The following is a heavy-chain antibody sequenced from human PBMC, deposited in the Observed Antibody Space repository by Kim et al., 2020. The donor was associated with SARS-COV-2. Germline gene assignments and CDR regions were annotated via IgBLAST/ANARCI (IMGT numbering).Heavy chain of an antibody. Sequence: GESLKISCKASGHSFTNSWIGWVRQVPGKGLEWMGIINPSDSDTQYRPSFQGHVTISVDKSITTAYLQWYNLRASDTAIYYCARRPYRWAAVDDLGDYWGQGTLVTVSS. V-gene: IGHV5-51*01. CDR1: GHSFTNSW. CDR3: ARRPYRWAAVDDLGDY. J-gene: IGHJ4*02. CDR2: INPSDSDT. D-gene: IGHD1-26*01.